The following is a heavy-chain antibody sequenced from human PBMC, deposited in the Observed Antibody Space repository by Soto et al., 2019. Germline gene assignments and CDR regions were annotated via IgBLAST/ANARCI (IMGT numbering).Heavy chain of an antibody. CDR3: ARGTVVVPANWFDP. V-gene: IGHV4-59*12. Sequence: SETLSLTCTVSGGSISRYYWSWIRQPPGKGLEWIGYIYYSGSTNYNPSLKSRVTISVDTSKNQFSLKLSSVTAADTAVYYCARGTVVVPANWFDPWGQGTLVTVSS. CDR2: IYYSGST. J-gene: IGHJ5*02. D-gene: IGHD2-2*01. CDR1: GGSISRYY.